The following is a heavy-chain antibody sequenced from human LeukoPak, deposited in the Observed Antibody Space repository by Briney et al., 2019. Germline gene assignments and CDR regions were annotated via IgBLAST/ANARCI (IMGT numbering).Heavy chain of an antibody. J-gene: IGHJ4*02. Sequence: GSLRLSCAAYGFSFSTFAMSWVRQAPGKGLEWVSSISSSSSYIYYADSVKGRFTISRDNAKNSLYLQMNSLRAEDTAVYYCARVDSGSDDYWGQGTLVTVSS. CDR2: ISSSSSYI. CDR3: ARVDSGSDDY. CDR1: GFSFSTFA. D-gene: IGHD6-13*01. V-gene: IGHV3-21*01.